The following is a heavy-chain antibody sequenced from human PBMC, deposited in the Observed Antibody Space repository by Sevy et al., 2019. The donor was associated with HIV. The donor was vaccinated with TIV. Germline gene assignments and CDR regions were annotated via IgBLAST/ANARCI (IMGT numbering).Heavy chain of an antibody. CDR3: AKDYSAGITMVRGAYRARGDYFDY. Sequence: GGSLRLSCVTSGFTFRTSGMHWVRQSPGKGLEWVAVISYDEAHKNYADSVKGPFSSSKDNSKNKLYLQMSSLRTEDTAVYYCAKDYSAGITMVRGAYRARGDYFDYWGQGTQVTVSS. J-gene: IGHJ4*02. CDR1: GFTFRTSG. CDR2: ISYDEAHK. D-gene: IGHD3-10*01. V-gene: IGHV3-30*18.